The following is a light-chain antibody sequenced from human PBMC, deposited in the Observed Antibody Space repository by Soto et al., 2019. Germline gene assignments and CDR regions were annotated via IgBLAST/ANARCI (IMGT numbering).Light chain of an antibody. J-gene: IGLJ1*01. V-gene: IGLV2-14*01. CDR2: DVS. CDR3: SSYTSSSTLYV. CDR1: SSDVGGYNY. Sequence: QSVLTQPASVSGSPGQSITISCTGTSSDVGGYNYVSWYQQHPGKAPKLMIYDVSNRPSGVSNRFSGSKSGSTASLTISGLQAEDEADYYCSSYTSSSTLYVFGTGTNVTVL.